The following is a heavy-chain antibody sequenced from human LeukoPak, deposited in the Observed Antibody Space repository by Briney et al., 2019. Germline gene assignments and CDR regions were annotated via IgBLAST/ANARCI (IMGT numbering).Heavy chain of an antibody. J-gene: IGHJ5*02. D-gene: IGHD2-2*02. CDR3: AKDLGVVVPAAVQGWFDP. CDR1: GFTFSSYA. CDR2: ISGSGGNT. V-gene: IGHV3-23*01. Sequence: GGSLRLSCAASGFTFSSYAMSWVRQAPGKGLEWVSGISGSGGNTYYADSVKGRFTISRDNSKNTLYLQMNSLRAEDTAVYYCAKDLGVVVPAAVQGWFDPWGQRTLVTVSS.